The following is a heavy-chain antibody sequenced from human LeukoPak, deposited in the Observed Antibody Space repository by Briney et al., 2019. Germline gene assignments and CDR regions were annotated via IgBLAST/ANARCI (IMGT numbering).Heavy chain of an antibody. Sequence: SQTLSLTCAISGDSVSSNSAAWSWIRQSPSRGLEWLGRTYYRSKWYNDYAVSVKSRITINPDTSKNQFSLKLSSVTAADTAVYYCARHRAARPYYYYYYMDVWGKGTTVTVSS. CDR2: TYYRSKWYN. D-gene: IGHD6-6*01. CDR3: ARHRAARPYYYYYYMDV. CDR1: GDSVSSNSAA. V-gene: IGHV6-1*01. J-gene: IGHJ6*03.